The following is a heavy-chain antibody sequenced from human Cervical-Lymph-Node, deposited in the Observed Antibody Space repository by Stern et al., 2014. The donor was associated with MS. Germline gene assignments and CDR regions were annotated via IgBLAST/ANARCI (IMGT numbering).Heavy chain of an antibody. Sequence: QLQLQQWGAGLLKPLETLSLTCAVYGGSLSGSYWSWIRQPPGKGLEWIGEVNDDVSTNYNPSLKSRATISVDTSKNQFSLKVTSGTAADTAVHYCVRVGWDLNWFDPWGQGTLVTVSS. V-gene: IGHV4-34*01. CDR2: VNDDVST. D-gene: IGHD6-19*01. J-gene: IGHJ5*02. CDR3: VRVGWDLNWFDP. CDR1: GGSLSGSY.